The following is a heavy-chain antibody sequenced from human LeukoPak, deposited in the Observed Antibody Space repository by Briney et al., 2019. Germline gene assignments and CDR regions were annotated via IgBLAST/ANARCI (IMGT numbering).Heavy chain of an antibody. J-gene: IGHJ4*02. Sequence: GGSLRLSCAASGFTFDDYAMHWVRQAPGKGLEWVSGISWNSGSIGYADSVKGRFTISRDNAKNSLYLQMNSLRAEDTAVYYCAKGKNNYYDSSGYYYVRPYFDYWGQGTLVTVSS. CDR3: AKGKNNYYDSSGYYYVRPYFDY. V-gene: IGHV3-9*01. D-gene: IGHD3-22*01. CDR1: GFTFDDYA. CDR2: ISWNSGSI.